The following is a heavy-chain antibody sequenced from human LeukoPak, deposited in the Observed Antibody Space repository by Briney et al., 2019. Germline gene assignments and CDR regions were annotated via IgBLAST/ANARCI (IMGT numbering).Heavy chain of an antibody. CDR2: IRYDGSNK. CDR3: AKVFHGSGSYYNFFDY. CDR1: GFTFSSYG. Sequence: GGSLRLSCAASGFTFSSYGMHWVRQAPGKGLEWVAFIRYDGSNKYYADSVKGRFTISRDNSKNTLYLQMNRLRSDDTAVYYCAKVFHGSGSYYNFFDYWGQGTLVTVSS. V-gene: IGHV3-30*02. J-gene: IGHJ4*02. D-gene: IGHD3-10*01.